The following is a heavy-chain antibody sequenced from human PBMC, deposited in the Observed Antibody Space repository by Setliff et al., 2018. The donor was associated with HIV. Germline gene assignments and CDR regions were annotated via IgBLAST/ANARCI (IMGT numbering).Heavy chain of an antibody. D-gene: IGHD1-20*01. CDR3: AKSFNSGPTNWNIDV. CDR1: GFTFSSDG. Sequence: LRLSCAASGFTFSSDGMHWVRQAPGKGLEWVGFIRNDGSTTDYADSVKGRFTISRDNSKNTLYLQMNSLRSEDTAVYFCAKSFNSGPTNWNIDVWGTGTTVTVSS. V-gene: IGHV3-30*02. CDR2: IRNDGSTT. J-gene: IGHJ6*03.